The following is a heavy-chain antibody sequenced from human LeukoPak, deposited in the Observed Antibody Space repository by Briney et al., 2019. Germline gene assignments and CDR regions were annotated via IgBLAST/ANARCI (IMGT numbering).Heavy chain of an antibody. J-gene: IGHJ4*02. CDR1: GYTFTSYY. CDR3: ARVPMYDSSGYYIDFDY. D-gene: IGHD3-22*01. CDR2: INPSGGST. V-gene: IGHV1-46*01. Sequence: ASVKVSCKASGYTFTSYYMHWVRQAPGRGLEWMGIINPSGGSTSYAQKFQGRVTMTRDTSTSTVYMELSSLRSEDTAVYYCARVPMYDSSGYYIDFDYWGQGTLVTVSS.